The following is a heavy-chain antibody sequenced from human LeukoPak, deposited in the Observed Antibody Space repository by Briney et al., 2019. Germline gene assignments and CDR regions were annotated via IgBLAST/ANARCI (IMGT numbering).Heavy chain of an antibody. CDR1: GFTFSSYA. CDR3: AKRNVLDVDMATIDN. V-gene: IGHV3-23*01. D-gene: IGHD5-24*01. Sequence: GGSLRLTCAASGFTFSSYAMSWVRQAPGKGLEWVSAISGSGGSTYYADSMKGRFTISRDNSKNRLYLQMNSLRAEDTAVYYCAKRNVLDVDMATIDNWGQGTLVTVSS. CDR2: ISGSGGST. J-gene: IGHJ4*02.